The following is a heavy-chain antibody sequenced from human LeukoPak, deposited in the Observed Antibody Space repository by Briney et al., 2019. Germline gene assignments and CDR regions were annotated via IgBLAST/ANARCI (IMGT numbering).Heavy chain of an antibody. Sequence: SETLSLTCTVSGYSISSGYYWGWIRQPPGKGLEWIGSIYHSGSTYYNPSLKSRVTISVDTSKNQFSLKLSSVTAADTAVYYCVRALSGSTFDYWGQGTLVTVSS. CDR3: VRALSGSTFDY. CDR1: GYSISSGYY. V-gene: IGHV4-38-2*02. D-gene: IGHD5-12*01. J-gene: IGHJ4*02. CDR2: IYHSGST.